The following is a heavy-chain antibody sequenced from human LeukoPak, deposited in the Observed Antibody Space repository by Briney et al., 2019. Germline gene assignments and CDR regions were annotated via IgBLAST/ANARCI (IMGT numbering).Heavy chain of an antibody. V-gene: IGHV3-30*03. CDR3: LTVVETTIAAFDI. J-gene: IGHJ3*02. D-gene: IGHD1-26*01. Sequence: PGGSLRLSCAASGFTFSSYGMHWVRQAPGKGLEWVAVISHDGSNKYYADSVKGRFTISRDNSKNTLYLQMSSLRVEDTAVYYCLTVVETTIAAFDIWGQGTMVTVSS. CDR2: ISHDGSNK. CDR1: GFTFSSYG.